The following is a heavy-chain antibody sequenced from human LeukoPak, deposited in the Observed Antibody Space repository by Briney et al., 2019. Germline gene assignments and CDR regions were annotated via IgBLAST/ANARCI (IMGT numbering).Heavy chain of an antibody. CDR2: ISSSGSTI. J-gene: IGHJ3*02. D-gene: IGHD2-2*01. CDR1: RFTFSSYE. Sequence: GGSLRLSCAASRFTFSSYEMNWVRQAPGKGLEWVSYISSSGSTIYYADSVKGRFTISRDNAKNSLYLQMNSLRAEDTAVYYCARDLGDQLLDPNAFDIWGQGTMVTVSS. CDR3: ARDLGDQLLDPNAFDI. V-gene: IGHV3-48*03.